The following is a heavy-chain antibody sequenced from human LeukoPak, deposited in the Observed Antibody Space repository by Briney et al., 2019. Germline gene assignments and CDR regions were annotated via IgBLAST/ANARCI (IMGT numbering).Heavy chain of an antibody. D-gene: IGHD3-3*01. V-gene: IGHV4-39*01. CDR1: GGSISSSSYY. CDR3: ARGRVITIFGVVDYYYYYMDV. J-gene: IGHJ6*03. CDR2: IYYSGST. Sequence: SETLSLTCTVSGGSISSSSYYWGWIRQPPGKGLEWIGSIYYSGSTYYNPSLKSRVTISVDTSKNQFSLKLSSVTAADTAVYYCARGRVITIFGVVDYYYYYMDVWGKGTTVTVSS.